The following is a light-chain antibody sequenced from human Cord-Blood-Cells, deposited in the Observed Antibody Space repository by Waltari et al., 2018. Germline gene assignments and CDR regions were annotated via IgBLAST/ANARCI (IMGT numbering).Light chain of an antibody. V-gene: IGLV4-69*01. CDR2: LNSDGSH. Sequence: QLVLTQSPSASASLGASVTLTCTLSRGHSSYAIAWPQQQPEKGPRYLMKLNSDGSHSKGDGIPDRFSGSSSGAERYLTISSLQSEDEADYYCQTWGTGIHWVFGGGTKLTVL. CDR1: RGHSSYA. CDR3: QTWGTGIHWV. J-gene: IGLJ3*02.